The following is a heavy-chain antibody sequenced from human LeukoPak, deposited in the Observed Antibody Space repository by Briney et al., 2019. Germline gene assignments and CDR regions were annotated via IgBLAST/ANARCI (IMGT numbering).Heavy chain of an antibody. CDR2: IYYSGST. CDR1: GGSISSHY. CDR3: ARADNWNYGLNDY. D-gene: IGHD1-7*01. V-gene: IGHV4-59*11. J-gene: IGHJ4*02. Sequence: PSETLSLTCTVSGGSISSHYWSWIRQPPGKGLEGIGYIYYSGSTNYNPSLKSRVTISVDTSKNQLSLKLSSVAAADTAVYYCARADNWNYGLNDYWGQGTLVTVSS.